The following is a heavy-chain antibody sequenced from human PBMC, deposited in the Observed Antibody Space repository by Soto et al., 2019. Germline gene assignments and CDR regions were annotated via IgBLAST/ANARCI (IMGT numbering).Heavy chain of an antibody. CDR1: GFTFSSYG. CDR2: IWYDGSNK. V-gene: IGHV3-33*01. D-gene: IGHD6-13*01. Sequence: QVQLVESGGGVVQPGRSLRLSCAASGFTFSSYGMHWVRQAPGKGLEWVAAIWYDGSNKYYADSVKGRFTISRDNTKNTLYLQMNSLRAEDTAVYYCARLRGHAAVSISIAAAVPEFDPWGQGTLVTVSS. CDR3: ARLRGHAAVSISIAAAVPEFDP. J-gene: IGHJ5*02.